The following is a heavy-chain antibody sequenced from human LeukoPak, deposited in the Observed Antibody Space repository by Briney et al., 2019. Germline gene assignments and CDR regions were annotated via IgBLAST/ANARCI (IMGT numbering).Heavy chain of an antibody. J-gene: IGHJ5*02. Sequence: SVTVSCKASGDTFSSSGFSWLRQAPGQGLEWMGRIIPTFGTAPYAETFQGRITITADKSTGTVNMEVSSLRSEDTAVYFCARDPYSEFWSGYYFVTWGQGTLVTVSS. D-gene: IGHD3-3*01. CDR3: ARDPYSEFWSGYYFVT. CDR2: IIPTFGTA. CDR1: GDTFSSSG. V-gene: IGHV1-69*06.